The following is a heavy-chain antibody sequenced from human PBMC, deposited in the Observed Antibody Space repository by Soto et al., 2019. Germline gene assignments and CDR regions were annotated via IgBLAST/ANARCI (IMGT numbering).Heavy chain of an antibody. CDR2: IYWDDDK. V-gene: IGHV2-5*02. D-gene: IGHD2-15*01. Sequence: QITLKESGPTLVKPTQTLTLTCTFSGFSLRTSGVGVGWIRQTPGKALEWLALIYWDDDKGYSPSLKSRITITKDTSKNQVVITMTNMDPVDTAIYSCAHTLYHKSDMSYWGQGTLVTVSS. CDR3: AHTLYHKSDMSY. J-gene: IGHJ4*02. CDR1: GFSLRTSGVG.